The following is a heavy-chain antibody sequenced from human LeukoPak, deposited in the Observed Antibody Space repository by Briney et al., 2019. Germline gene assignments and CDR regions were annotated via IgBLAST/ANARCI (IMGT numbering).Heavy chain of an antibody. Sequence: GGSLRLSCAASGFTFDDYGMSWVRQAPGKGLEWVSTITGSGGSTFYAGSVKGRFTISRDNSKNTLYLQMNSLRAEDTAVYYCAKDGRGGAAAGPFDYWGQGPLIPFSS. CDR2: ITGSGGST. CDR1: GFTFDDYG. CDR3: AKDGRGGAAAGPFDY. J-gene: IGHJ4*02. V-gene: IGHV3-23*01. D-gene: IGHD3-16*01.